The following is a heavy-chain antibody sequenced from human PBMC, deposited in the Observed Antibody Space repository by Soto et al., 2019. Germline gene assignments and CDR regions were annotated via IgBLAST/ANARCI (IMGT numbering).Heavy chain of an antibody. CDR1: GGTFSSYA. Sequence: SVKVSCKASGGTFSSYAISWVRQAPGQGLEWMGGIIPIFGTANYVQKFQGRVTITADDSTSTAYMELGSLRSEDTAVYYCARGSGSYDFWSGYYSNFDYWGQGTLVTVSS. D-gene: IGHD3-3*01. V-gene: IGHV1-69*13. CDR2: IIPIFGTA. CDR3: ARGSGSYDFWSGYYSNFDY. J-gene: IGHJ4*02.